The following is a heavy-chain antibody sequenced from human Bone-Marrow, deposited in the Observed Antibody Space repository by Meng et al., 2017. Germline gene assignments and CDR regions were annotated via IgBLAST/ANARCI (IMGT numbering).Heavy chain of an antibody. CDR2: ISGSGGST. V-gene: IGHV3-23*01. CDR1: GFTFSSYA. Sequence: GESLKISCAAPGFTFSSYAMSWVRQAPGKGLEWVSAISGSGGSTYYADSVKGRFTISRDNSKNTLYLQMNSLRAEDTAVYYCARVLEWELRLNAFDIWGQGTMVTVSS. J-gene: IGHJ3*02. CDR3: ARVLEWELRLNAFDI. D-gene: IGHD1-26*01.